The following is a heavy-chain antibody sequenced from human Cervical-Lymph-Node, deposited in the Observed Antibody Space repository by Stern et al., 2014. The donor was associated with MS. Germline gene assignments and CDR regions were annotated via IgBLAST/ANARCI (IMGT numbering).Heavy chain of an antibody. D-gene: IGHD2-15*01. CDR2: IFSNDEK. CDR1: PPPLPNARLG. V-gene: IGHV2-26*01. CDR3: ARMSSRGLYYFDH. J-gene: IGHJ4*02. Sequence: QITLKESGPVLVKPTETLTLTCPPPPPPLPNARLGVRWIRQPPGKAPEWLAHIFSNDEKSYSPSLNSRLTISKDASKSQVVLTMSNLDPVDTAIYYCARMSSRGLYYFDHWGQGTLVAVSS.